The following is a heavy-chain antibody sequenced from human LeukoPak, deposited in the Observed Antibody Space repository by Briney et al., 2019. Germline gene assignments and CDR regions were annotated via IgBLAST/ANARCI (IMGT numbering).Heavy chain of an antibody. J-gene: IGHJ3*02. CDR1: GGSISSGGYY. CDR2: IYYSGST. Sequence: SQTLSLTCTVSGGSISSGGYYWSWIRQHPGKGLEWIGYIYYSGSTYYNPSLKSRVTISVDTSKNQFSLELSSVTAADTAVYYCARARGATIFQSAFDIWGQGTMVTVSS. CDR3: ARARGATIFQSAFDI. V-gene: IGHV4-31*03. D-gene: IGHD5-24*01.